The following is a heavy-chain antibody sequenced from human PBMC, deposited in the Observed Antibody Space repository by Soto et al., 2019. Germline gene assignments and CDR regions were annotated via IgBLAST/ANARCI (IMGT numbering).Heavy chain of an antibody. Sequence: GGSLRLSCAASGFTFNNYAMNWVRQAPGKGLEWVSYVSSSSSTIYYAVSVKGRFTISRDNAKNSLYLQMNSLRAEDTAVYYCARGAYYYYNMDVWGKGTTFTVSS. V-gene: IGHV3-48*01. CDR1: GFTFNNYA. CDR3: ARGAYYYYNMDV. CDR2: VSSSSSTI. J-gene: IGHJ6*03.